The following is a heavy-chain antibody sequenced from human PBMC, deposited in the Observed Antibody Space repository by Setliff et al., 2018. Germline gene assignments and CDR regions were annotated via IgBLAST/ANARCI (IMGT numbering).Heavy chain of an antibody. CDR3: AREGRWDYSYPIY. J-gene: IGHJ4*02. CDR1: DDSFYSSSYY. V-gene: IGHV4-39*01. CDR2: ISYDGAI. Sequence: PSETLSLTCSVSDDSFYSSSYYWAWIRQPPGRGLEWIGSISYDGAINYNSSLKSRVAMSLDVPERQFALKLSSVTAVDAAVYYCAREGRWDYSYPIYWGQGILVTV. D-gene: IGHD4-4*01.